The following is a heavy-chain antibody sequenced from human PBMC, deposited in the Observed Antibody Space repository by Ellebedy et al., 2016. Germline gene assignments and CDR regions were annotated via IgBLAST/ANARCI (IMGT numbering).Heavy chain of an antibody. CDR3: ARLVGGSGITYYYYYGMDV. V-gene: IGHV5-51*01. Sequence: GGSLRLXXKGSGYSFTTYWIGWVRQLPGKGLAWMGIIYPGDSDTRYSPSFQGQVTISADKSISTAYLQWSSLKASDTAMYYCARLVGGSGITYYYYYGMDVWGQGTTVTVSS. J-gene: IGHJ6*02. CDR2: IYPGDSDT. D-gene: IGHD1-26*01. CDR1: GYSFTTYW.